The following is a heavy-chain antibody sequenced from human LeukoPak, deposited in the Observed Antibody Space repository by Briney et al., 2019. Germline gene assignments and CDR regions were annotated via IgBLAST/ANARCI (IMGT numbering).Heavy chain of an antibody. J-gene: IGHJ4*02. CDR1: GFTFSGYG. CDR2: ISYDGSSI. D-gene: IGHD1-26*01. CDR3: ARTFHSGSYLPDY. V-gene: IGHV3-30*03. Sequence: GGSLGLSCAASGFTFSGYGMHWVRQAPGKGLEWVALISYDGSSIYYADSVKGRFTISRANSKNTLYLQMNSLRAEDTAVYYCARTFHSGSYLPDYWGQGTLVTVSS.